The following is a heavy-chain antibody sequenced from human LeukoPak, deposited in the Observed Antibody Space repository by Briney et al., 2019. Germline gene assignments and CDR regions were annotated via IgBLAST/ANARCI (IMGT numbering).Heavy chain of an antibody. CDR2: INPNSGGT. V-gene: IGHV1-2*02. CDR1: GYTFTGYY. Sequence: ASVKDSCKASGYTFTGYYMHWVRQAPRQGRGWMGWINPNSGGTNYAQKFQGRVTMTRDTSISTAYMELSRLRSDDTAVYYCARLPMVRGVTPFDYWGQGTLVTVSS. CDR3: ARLPMVRGVTPFDY. J-gene: IGHJ4*02. D-gene: IGHD3-10*01.